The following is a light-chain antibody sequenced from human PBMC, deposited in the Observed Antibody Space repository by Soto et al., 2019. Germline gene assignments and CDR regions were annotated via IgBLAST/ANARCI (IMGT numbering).Light chain of an antibody. J-gene: IGLJ1*01. CDR2: EVS. Sequence: QSVLTQPASVSGSPGQSITISCTGTSSDVGSYNLVSWYQQHPGKAPKLMLYEVSKRPSGVSNRFSGSKSGNTASLTISGLQAEDEAAYYCCSYAGSTTYVFGTGTKVTVL. CDR1: SSDVGSYNL. V-gene: IGLV2-23*02. CDR3: CSYAGSTTYV.